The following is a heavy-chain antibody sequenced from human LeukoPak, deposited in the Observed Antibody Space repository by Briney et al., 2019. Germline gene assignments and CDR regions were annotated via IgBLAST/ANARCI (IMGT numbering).Heavy chain of an antibody. Sequence: SETLSLTCSVSGGSIGSTTYYWVWIRQPPGKGLEWIGYIYYSGSTNYNPSLKSRVTISVDTSKNQFSLKLSSVTAADTAVYYCARAGNDFWSGYPDYWGQGTLVTVSS. CDR1: GGSIGSTTYY. V-gene: IGHV4-61*05. CDR2: IYYSGST. J-gene: IGHJ4*02. CDR3: ARAGNDFWSGYPDY. D-gene: IGHD3-3*01.